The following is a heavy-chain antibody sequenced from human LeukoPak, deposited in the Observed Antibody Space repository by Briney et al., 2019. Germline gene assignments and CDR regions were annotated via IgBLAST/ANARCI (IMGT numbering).Heavy chain of an antibody. J-gene: IGHJ4*02. CDR3: AKDLDLAAAGYFFDT. Sequence: GGSLRLSCAASGFTFSSYGMHWVRQAPGKGLEWVAVISYDGRDKHYVDSVKGRFTISRDNSKNTLYLQMISLRAEDTAVYYCAKDLDLAAAGYFFDTWGQGTLGTLSS. D-gene: IGHD6-13*01. CDR1: GFTFSSYG. CDR2: ISYDGRDK. V-gene: IGHV3-30*18.